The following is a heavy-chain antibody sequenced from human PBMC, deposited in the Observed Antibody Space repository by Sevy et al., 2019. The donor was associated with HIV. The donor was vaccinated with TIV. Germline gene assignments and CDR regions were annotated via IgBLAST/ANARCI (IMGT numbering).Heavy chain of an antibody. CDR3: ARGITSMFGRGYYFDY. J-gene: IGHJ4*02. Sequence: ASVKVSCKASGGTFSSYAISWVRQAPGQGLEWMGGIIPIFGTANYAQKFQGRVTITADESTSTTYMELSSLRSEDTAVYFCARGITSMFGRGYYFDYRGQGTLVTVSS. V-gene: IGHV1-69*13. CDR2: IIPIFGTA. CDR1: GGTFSSYA. D-gene: IGHD5-18*01.